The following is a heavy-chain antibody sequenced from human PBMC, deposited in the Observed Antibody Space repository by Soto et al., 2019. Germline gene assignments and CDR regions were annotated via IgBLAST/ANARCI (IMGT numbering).Heavy chain of an antibody. Sequence: QVQLVESGGGVVQPGTSLRLSCEASGFTFNSFGMHWVRQAPGKGLEWVAMIWHDGTNRYYVDSVKGRFTISRDNSKDTLYLQMNNLRAEDTAVYYCARTGLQIIQATSYYYGLDVWGQGTTVTVYS. CDR2: IWHDGTNR. CDR1: GFTFNSFG. CDR3: ARTGLQIIQATSYYYGLDV. J-gene: IGHJ6*02. D-gene: IGHD3-3*01. V-gene: IGHV3-33*01.